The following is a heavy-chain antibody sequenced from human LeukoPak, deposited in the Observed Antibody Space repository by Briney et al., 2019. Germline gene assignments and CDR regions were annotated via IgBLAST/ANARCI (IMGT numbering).Heavy chain of an antibody. CDR2: IYTSGST. V-gene: IGHV4-61*02. J-gene: IGHJ6*03. Sequence: PSETLSLTCTVSGGSISSGSYYWSWIRQPAGKGLEWIGRIYTSGSTNYNPSLKSRVTISVDTSKNQFSLKLSSVTAADTAVYYCAEDEFGYDFWSGYPPYYYMDVWGKGTTVTVSS. CDR3: AEDEFGYDFWSGYPPYYYMDV. CDR1: GGSISSGSYY. D-gene: IGHD3-3*01.